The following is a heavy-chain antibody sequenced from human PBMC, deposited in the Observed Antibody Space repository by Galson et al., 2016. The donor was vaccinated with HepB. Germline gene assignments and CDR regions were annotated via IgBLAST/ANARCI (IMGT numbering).Heavy chain of an antibody. J-gene: IGHJ4*02. V-gene: IGHV3-23*01. CDR3: AKEPNYEFWSCHPFDY. D-gene: IGHD3-3*01. Sequence: SLRLSCAASGFTFSSYAMSWVRPAPGKGLEWVSVISGSGGTTYYADSVKGRFTISRDNSKNALYLQMNSLRAEDTAVYYCAKEPNYEFWSCHPFDYWGQGTLVTVSS. CDR2: ISGSGGTT. CDR1: GFTFSSYA.